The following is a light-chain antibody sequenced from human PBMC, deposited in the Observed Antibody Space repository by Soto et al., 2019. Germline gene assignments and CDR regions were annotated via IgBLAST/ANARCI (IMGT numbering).Light chain of an antibody. J-gene: IGKJ2*01. CDR3: QQRSHWART. CDR2: DAS. V-gene: IGKV3-11*01. CDR1: QCVSRY. Sequence: EIVLTQSPATLSLSPGERATLSCRASQCVSRYLAWYQQKPGQAPSLLIYDASNRATGIPARFSGSASGTDCTLTISSLEPEYFAVYYCQQRSHWARTFGQGTKLEIK.